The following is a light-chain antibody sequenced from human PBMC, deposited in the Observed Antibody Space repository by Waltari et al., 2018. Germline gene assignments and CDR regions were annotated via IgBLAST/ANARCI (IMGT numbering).Light chain of an antibody. CDR2: AGT. Sequence: QSALTQPASVSGSPGQSITISCTGSSTDLGSSTLVSWYQHHPDKAPKLLIYAGTERPAGISRRFSGSKSGNTASPTISTLQAEDEADYYCFSYADGRSLVFGGGTKLTVL. J-gene: IGLJ2*01. CDR1: STDLGSSTL. V-gene: IGLV2-23*01. CDR3: FSYADGRSLV.